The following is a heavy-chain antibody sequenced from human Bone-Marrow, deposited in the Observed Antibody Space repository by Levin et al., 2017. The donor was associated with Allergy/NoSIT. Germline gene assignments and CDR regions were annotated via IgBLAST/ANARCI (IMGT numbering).Heavy chain of an antibody. CDR3: GRDVGP. V-gene: IGHV3-53*01. D-gene: IGHD1-26*01. Sequence: LSLTCAASGFTVHNTYLWWVRQAPGKGLEWVSLIYSHGDTYYADSVKGRFSISRDGSKNTLYLQMNSLRAEDTAMYYCGRDVGPWGQGTMVTVSS. J-gene: IGHJ3*01. CDR1: GFTVHNTY. CDR2: IYSHGDT.